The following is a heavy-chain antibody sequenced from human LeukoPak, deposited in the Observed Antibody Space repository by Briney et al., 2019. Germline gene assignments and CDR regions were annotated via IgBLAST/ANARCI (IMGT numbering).Heavy chain of an antibody. CDR1: GFTFSSYW. CDR3: ARAAAAAGGDYYYYYGMDV. CDR2: IASDGSST. D-gene: IGHD6-13*01. J-gene: IGHJ6*02. V-gene: IGHV3-74*01. Sequence: GGSLRLSCAASGFTFSSYWMNWVRQAPGKGLVWVSRIASDGSSTTYADSVKGRFSISRDNAKNTLYLQMNSLRVEDTAVYYCARAAAAAGGDYYYYYGMDVWGQGTTVTVSS.